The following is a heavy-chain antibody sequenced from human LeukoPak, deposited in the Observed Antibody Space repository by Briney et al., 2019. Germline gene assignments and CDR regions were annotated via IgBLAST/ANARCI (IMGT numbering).Heavy chain of an antibody. D-gene: IGHD6-19*01. Sequence: ASVKVSCKASGYTFTDYGIHWVRQAPGQGLEWMGWISGYNDDTNYAQMVQGRLTMTKDTSTTTVYMELRSLRSDDTAVYFCARAPVAAGGFDSWGQGTRVTVSS. J-gene: IGHJ4*02. CDR2: ISGYNDDT. CDR3: ARAPVAAGGFDS. CDR1: GYTFTDYG. V-gene: IGHV1-18*01.